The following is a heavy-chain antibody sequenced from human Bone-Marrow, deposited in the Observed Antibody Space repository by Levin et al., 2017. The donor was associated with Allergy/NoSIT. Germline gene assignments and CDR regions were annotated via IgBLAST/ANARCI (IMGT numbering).Heavy chain of an antibody. CDR1: GFTVSSHW. CDR2: VNQDGNRK. CDR3: AKGSGIYSSFDY. Sequence: LAGGSLRLSCAASGFTVSSHWISWVRQAPGKGLEWVANVNQDGNRKNYAGSVKGRFSITKDNAQSSMYLQMNSLRDEDTAVYYCAKGSGIYSSFDYWGQGTLVIVSS. D-gene: IGHD1-26*01. J-gene: IGHJ4*02. V-gene: IGHV3-7*01.